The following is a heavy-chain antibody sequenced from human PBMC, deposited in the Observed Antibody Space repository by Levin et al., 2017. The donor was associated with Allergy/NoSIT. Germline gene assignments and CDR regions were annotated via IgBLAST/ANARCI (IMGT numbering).Heavy chain of an antibody. D-gene: IGHD3-10*01. CDR2: ISYDGSNK. CDR1: GFTFSSYG. J-gene: IGHJ5*02. V-gene: IGHV3-30*03. Sequence: GGSLRLSCAASGFTFSSYGMHWVRQAPGKGLEWVAVISYDGSNKYYADSVKGRFTISRDNSKNTLYLQMNSLRAEDTAVYYCATDARITMVRGVITAPWGQGTLVTVSS. CDR3: ATDARITMVRGVITAP.